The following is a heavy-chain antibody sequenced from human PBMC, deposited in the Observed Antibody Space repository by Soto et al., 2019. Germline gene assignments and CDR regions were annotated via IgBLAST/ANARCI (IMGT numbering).Heavy chain of an antibody. D-gene: IGHD4-17*01. CDR3: AKGYGDRSSNYYYYYMDV. CDR1: GFTFSSYA. Sequence: EVQLLESGGGLVQPGGSLRLSCAASGFTFSSYAMSWVRQAPGKGLEWVPVISGSGGSTYYADSVKGRFTISRDNSKNTLYLQMNSLRAEDTAVYYCAKGYGDRSSNYYYYYMDVWGKGTTVTVSS. J-gene: IGHJ6*03. CDR2: ISGSGGST. V-gene: IGHV3-23*01.